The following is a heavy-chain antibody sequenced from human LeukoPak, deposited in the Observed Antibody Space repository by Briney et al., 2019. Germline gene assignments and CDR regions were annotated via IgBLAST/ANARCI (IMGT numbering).Heavy chain of an antibody. CDR2: IYYSGST. CDR3: ARRGYCSGGSCYLMDV. CDR1: GGSISSYY. Sequence: SETLSLTCTVSGGSISSYYWSWIRQPPGKGLEWIGYIYYSGSTNYNPSLKSRVTISVDTSKNQFSLKLSSVTAADTAVYYCARRGYCSGGSCYLMDVWGQGTTVTVSS. J-gene: IGHJ6*02. D-gene: IGHD2-15*01. V-gene: IGHV4-59*12.